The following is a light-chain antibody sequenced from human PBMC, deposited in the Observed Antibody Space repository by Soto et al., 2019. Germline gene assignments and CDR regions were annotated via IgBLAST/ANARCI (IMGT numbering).Light chain of an antibody. CDR3: LQYNTFRT. J-gene: IGKJ1*01. Sequence: DIQMTQSPSSLSAYIGDRVTITWRAGQSIRNDLGWYQQKPGKAPKRLIYAASSLQSGVPSRFSGSGAETDFTLTISSLQPEDFATYYCLQYNTFRTFGQGTKVEIK. CDR2: AAS. CDR1: QSIRND. V-gene: IGKV1-17*01.